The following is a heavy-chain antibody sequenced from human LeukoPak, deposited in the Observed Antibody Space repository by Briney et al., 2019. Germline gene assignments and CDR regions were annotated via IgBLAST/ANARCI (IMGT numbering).Heavy chain of an antibody. CDR1: GFTFSSYA. V-gene: IGHV3-23*01. Sequence: GGSLRLSCTASGFTFSSYAMNWVRQAPGKGLEWVSIIIGSGGTTYYADSVKGRFTISRDNSRSTLYLQMNSLRPEDTAIYYCAREGYYGSGSPPSLYFDYWGQGTLVTVSS. J-gene: IGHJ4*02. CDR3: AREGYYGSGSPPSLYFDY. D-gene: IGHD3-10*01. CDR2: IIGSGGTT.